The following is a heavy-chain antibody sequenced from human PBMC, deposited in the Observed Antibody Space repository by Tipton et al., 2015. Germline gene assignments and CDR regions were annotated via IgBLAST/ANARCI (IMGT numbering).Heavy chain of an antibody. V-gene: IGHV4-59*01. CDR2: IQYSGST. CDR1: GGSIDSYY. J-gene: IGHJ4*02. D-gene: IGHD4-23*01. CDR3: ARARGRHGGLFDS. Sequence: TLSLTCSVSGGSIDSYYWSWIRQPPGKGLDWIGYIQYSGSTNYNPSLKSRVTISVDTSKTQFSLKRSSVTASDTAVYYCARARGRHGGLFDSWGQGILVTVSS.